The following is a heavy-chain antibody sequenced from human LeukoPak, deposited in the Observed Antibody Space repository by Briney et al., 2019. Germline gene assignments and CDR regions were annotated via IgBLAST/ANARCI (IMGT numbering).Heavy chain of an antibody. V-gene: IGHV3-30*18. CDR1: GFTFSSYG. J-gene: IGHJ6*02. D-gene: IGHD3-10*01. Sequence: GGSLRLSCAASGFTFSSYGMHWVRQAPGKGLEWVAVISYDGSNKYYADSVKGRFTISRDNSKNTLYLQMNSLRAEDTAVYYCAKGGRLWFGELPYYYYGMDVWGQGTTVTVSS. CDR3: AKGGRLWFGELPYYYYGMDV. CDR2: ISYDGSNK.